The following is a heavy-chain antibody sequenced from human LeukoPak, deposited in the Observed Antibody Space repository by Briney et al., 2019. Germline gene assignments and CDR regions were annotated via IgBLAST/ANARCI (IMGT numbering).Heavy chain of an antibody. Sequence: ASVKVSCKASGYTFTSYGIGWVRQAPGQGLERMGWISTYNGNTHYAQKIQGRVTMTTDTSTSTAYMELRSLRSEDRAVYYCARDDYGDYGDAFDIWGQGTMVTVSP. CDR2: ISTYNGNT. CDR1: GYTFTSYG. CDR3: ARDDYGDYGDAFDI. V-gene: IGHV1-18*01. D-gene: IGHD4-17*01. J-gene: IGHJ3*02.